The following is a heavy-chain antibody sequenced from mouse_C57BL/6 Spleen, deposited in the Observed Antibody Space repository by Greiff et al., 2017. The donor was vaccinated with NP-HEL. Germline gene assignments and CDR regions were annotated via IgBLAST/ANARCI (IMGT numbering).Heavy chain of an antibody. D-gene: IGHD2-4*01. CDR2: ILPGSGST. V-gene: IGHV1-9*01. CDR3: AKGQYDYDEGTYAMDY. Sequence: VKLMESGAELMKPGASVKLSCKATGYTFTGYWIEWVKQRPGHGLEWIGEILPGSGSTNYNEKFKGKATFTADTSSNTAYMQLSSLTTEDSAIYYCAKGQYDYDEGTYAMDYWGQGTSVTVSS. J-gene: IGHJ4*01. CDR1: GYTFTGYW.